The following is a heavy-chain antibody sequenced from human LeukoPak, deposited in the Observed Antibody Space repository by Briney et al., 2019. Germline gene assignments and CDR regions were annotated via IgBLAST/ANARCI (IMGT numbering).Heavy chain of an antibody. Sequence: SLRLSCAASGFTFDDYAMHWVRQAPGKGLEWVSGISWNSGSIGYADSVKGRFTISRDNAKNSLYLQMNSLRAEDTALYYCAKDSSSWYGWFDPWGQGTPVTVSS. D-gene: IGHD6-13*01. CDR1: GFTFDDYA. J-gene: IGHJ5*02. V-gene: IGHV3-9*01. CDR2: ISWNSGSI. CDR3: AKDSSSWYGWFDP.